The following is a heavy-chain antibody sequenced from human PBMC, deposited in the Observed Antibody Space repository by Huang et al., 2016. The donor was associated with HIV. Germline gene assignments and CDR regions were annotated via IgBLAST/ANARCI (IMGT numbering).Heavy chain of an antibody. CDR3: ARARGYYDSSVSYYFDY. V-gene: IGHV1-69*13. Sequence: QVQLVQSGAEVKKPGSSVKVSCKASGGTFSSYAISWVRQAPGQGLGGMGGIIPIFGTANYAQKFQGRVTITADESTSTAYMELSSLRSEDTAVYYCARARGYYDSSVSYYFDYWGQGTLVTVSS. J-gene: IGHJ4*02. CDR1: GGTFSSYA. CDR2: IIPIFGTA. D-gene: IGHD3-22*01.